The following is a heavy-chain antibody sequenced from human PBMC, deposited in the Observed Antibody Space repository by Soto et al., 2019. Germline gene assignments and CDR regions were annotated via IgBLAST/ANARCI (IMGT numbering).Heavy chain of an antibody. V-gene: IGHV4-59*01. J-gene: IGHJ4*02. CDR2: IYFRGTT. D-gene: IGHD3-22*01. CDR3: ARMNYYDTSGYPFDY. Sequence: SETLSLTCTFSGGSISSYYWSWIRQPPGKGLEWIGYIYFRGTTNYNPSLKSRVTMSADTSKNQFSLKLNSVTAADTAVYYWARMNYYDTSGYPFDYWGQGMMVTVS. CDR1: GGSISSYY.